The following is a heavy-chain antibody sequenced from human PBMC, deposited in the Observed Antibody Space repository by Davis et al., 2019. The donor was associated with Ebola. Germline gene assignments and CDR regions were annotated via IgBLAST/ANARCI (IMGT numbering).Heavy chain of an antibody. Sequence: GGSLRPSCPASGSTLSSYAMSWVRQAPGKGLEWVSAISGSGGSTYYADSVKGRFTISRDNSKNTLYLQMNSLRAEDTAVYYCAKDSSYGVVYYYGMDVWGQGTTVTVSS. D-gene: IGHD3-3*01. V-gene: IGHV3-23*01. CDR3: AKDSSYGVVYYYGMDV. CDR1: GSTLSSYA. J-gene: IGHJ6*02. CDR2: ISGSGGST.